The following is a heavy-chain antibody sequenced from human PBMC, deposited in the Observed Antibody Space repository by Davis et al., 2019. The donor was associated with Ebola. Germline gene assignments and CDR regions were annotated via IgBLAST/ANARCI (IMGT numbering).Heavy chain of an antibody. CDR2: MNPNSGNT. CDR3: ARGLSSYIVVVPAAEEDNWFDP. J-gene: IGHJ5*02. V-gene: IGHV1-8*01. D-gene: IGHD2-2*01. CDR1: GYTFTSYD. Sequence: ASVKVSCKASGYTFTSYDINWVRQATGQGLEWMGWMNPNSGNTGYAQKFQGRVTMTRNTSISTAYMELSSLRSEDTAVYYCARGLSSYIVVVPAAEEDNWFDPWGQGTLVTVSS.